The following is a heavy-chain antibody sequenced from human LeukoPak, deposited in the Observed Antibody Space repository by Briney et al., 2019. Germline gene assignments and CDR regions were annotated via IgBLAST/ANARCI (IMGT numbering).Heavy chain of an antibody. Sequence: PGGSLRLSCAASGFTFSDHYMDWVRQAPGKGLEWVGRTRNKANSYTTEYAASVKGRFTISRDDSKNSLYLQMNSLKTEDTAVYYCARVDYGDSLDAFDIWGQGTMVTVSS. CDR3: ARVDYGDSLDAFDI. CDR2: TRNKANSYTT. CDR1: GFTFSDHY. D-gene: IGHD4-17*01. J-gene: IGHJ3*02. V-gene: IGHV3-72*01.